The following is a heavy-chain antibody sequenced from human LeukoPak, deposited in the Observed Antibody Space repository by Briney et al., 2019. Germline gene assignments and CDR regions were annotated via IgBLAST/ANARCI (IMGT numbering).Heavy chain of an antibody. J-gene: IGHJ4*02. CDR3: ATGRYYAY. V-gene: IGHV1-24*01. CDR1: GYTLTDSS. CDR2: FDPEDGET. D-gene: IGHD3-3*01. Sequence: ASVKVFCKVSGYTLTDSSMHWVRQASGKGLEWMGCFDPEDGETIYTQKFQGRVTMTEDTSTDTAYMELSSLRSEDTAVYYCATGRYYAYWGQGTLVTVSS.